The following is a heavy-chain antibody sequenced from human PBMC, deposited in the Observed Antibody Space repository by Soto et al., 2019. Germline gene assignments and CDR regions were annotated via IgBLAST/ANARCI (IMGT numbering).Heavy chain of an antibody. Sequence: PGGSLRLSCAASGFTFSSYGMHWVRQAPGKGLEWVAVISYDGSNKYYADSVKGRFTISRDNSKNTLYLQMNSLRAEDTAVYYCAKDLERSRPVGWYVRGMDVWGQGTTVTVSS. J-gene: IGHJ6*02. D-gene: IGHD3-10*02. V-gene: IGHV3-30*18. CDR3: AKDLERSRPVGWYVRGMDV. CDR2: ISYDGSNK. CDR1: GFTFSSYG.